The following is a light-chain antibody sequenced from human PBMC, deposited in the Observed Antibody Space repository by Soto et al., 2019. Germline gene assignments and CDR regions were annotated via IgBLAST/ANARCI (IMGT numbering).Light chain of an antibody. V-gene: IGKV1-33*01. Sequence: DIQMTQSPSSLSASVGDRVTITCQASQDISNYLNWYQQKPGKAPKLLIYDASNLETGVPSRFSGSGSGTDFTFTISSLRPEDIATYYCQQCDNLPLTFGGGTKVDIK. CDR3: QQCDNLPLT. CDR2: DAS. CDR1: QDISNY. J-gene: IGKJ4*01.